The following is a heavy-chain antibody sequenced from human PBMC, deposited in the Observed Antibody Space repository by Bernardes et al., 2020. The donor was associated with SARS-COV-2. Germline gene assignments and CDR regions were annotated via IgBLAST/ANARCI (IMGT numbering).Heavy chain of an antibody. V-gene: IGHV3-66*01. CDR1: GFTVSNNY. CDR3: AHRGGGSWDFDLDA. J-gene: IGHJ5*02. D-gene: IGHD1-26*01. Sequence: GGSLRLSCAASGFTVSNNYMNWVRQAPGKGLEWLSAIYSGGSTSYAASVKDRLTISRDDLENTLYLQLNSLCVEDTAVYFCAHRGGGSWDFDLDAWGQGNLCT. CDR2: IYSGGST.